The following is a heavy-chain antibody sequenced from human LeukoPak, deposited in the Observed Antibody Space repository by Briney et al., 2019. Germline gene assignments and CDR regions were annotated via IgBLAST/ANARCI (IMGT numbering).Heavy chain of an antibody. CDR1: GGSFSGYY. D-gene: IGHD3-9*01. V-gene: IGHV4-34*01. CDR3: ARAAILTGLSRYYMDV. Sequence: PSETLSLTCAVYGGSFSGYYWSWIRQPPGKGLEWIGEINHSGSTNYNPSLKSRVTISVDTSKNQFSLKLSSVTAADTAVYYCARAAILTGLSRYYMDVWGKGTTVTISS. CDR2: INHSGST. J-gene: IGHJ6*03.